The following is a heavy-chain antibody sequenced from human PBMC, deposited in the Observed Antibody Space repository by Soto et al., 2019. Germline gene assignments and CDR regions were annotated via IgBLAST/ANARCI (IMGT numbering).Heavy chain of an antibody. D-gene: IGHD3-16*02. J-gene: IGHJ4*02. CDR2: IYTGDST. Sequence: EVQLVETGGGLIQPGGSLRLSCAGSGFTVSGSDMTWVRQAPGKGLEWISIIYTGDSTYYADYVKGRFTISRDISKNTLSLKMNSLRVEDTAVYYCATVGGYGNTWGSFRFEYWGQGTLVTVSS. CDR3: ATVGGYGNTWGSFRFEY. CDR1: GFTVSGSD. V-gene: IGHV3-53*02.